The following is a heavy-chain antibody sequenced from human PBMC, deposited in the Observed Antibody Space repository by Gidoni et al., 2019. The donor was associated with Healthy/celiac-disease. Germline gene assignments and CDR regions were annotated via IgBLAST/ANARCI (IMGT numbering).Heavy chain of an antibody. D-gene: IGHD3-3*01. Sequence: EVQPLESGGGLVQPGGSLRLSCAASGFPFSSYAMSWVGQVPGKGMGWVAASSSSCGSTYYADTVKGLFTISRDNSKNTLYLQMNSLRAEDTAVYYCAKEVVSHDFWSGYYAPGDYWGQGTLVTVSS. CDR2: SSSSCGST. J-gene: IGHJ4*02. CDR3: AKEVVSHDFWSGYYAPGDY. CDR1: GFPFSSYA. V-gene: IGHV3-23*01.